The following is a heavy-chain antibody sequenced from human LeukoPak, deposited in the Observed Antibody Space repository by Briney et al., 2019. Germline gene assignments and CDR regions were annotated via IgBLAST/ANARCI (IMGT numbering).Heavy chain of an antibody. CDR3: ARDKGITMIVVVTPSYMDV. D-gene: IGHD3-22*01. CDR2: IKQDGSEK. CDR1: GFTFSSYW. V-gene: IGHV3-7*01. Sequence: PGGSLRLSCAASGFTFSSYWMSWVRQAPGKGLEWVANIKQDGSEKYYVDSVKDRFTISRDNAKNSLYLQMNSLRAEDTAVYYCARDKGITMIVVVTPSYMDVWGKGTTVTVSS. J-gene: IGHJ6*03.